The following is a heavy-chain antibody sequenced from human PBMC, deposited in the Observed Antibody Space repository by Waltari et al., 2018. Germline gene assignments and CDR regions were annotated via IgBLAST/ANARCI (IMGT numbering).Heavy chain of an antibody. CDR2: IIPILGIA. CDR1: GGTFSSYA. CDR3: ARDGKKEDGYTNEYYFDY. D-gene: IGHD5-12*01. Sequence: QVQLVQSGAEVKKPGSSVKVSCKASGGTFSSYAISWVRQAPGQGLEWMGGIIPILGIANYAQKFQGRVTITADESTSTAYMELSSLRSEDTAVYYCARDGKKEDGYTNEYYFDYWGQGTLVTVSS. J-gene: IGHJ4*02. V-gene: IGHV1-69*04.